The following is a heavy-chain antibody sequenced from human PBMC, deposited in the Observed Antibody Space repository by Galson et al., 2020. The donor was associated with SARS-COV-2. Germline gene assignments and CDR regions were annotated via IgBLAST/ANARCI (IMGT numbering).Heavy chain of an antibody. CDR2: ISSGGTR. J-gene: IGHJ4*01. V-gene: IGHV3-53*01. Sequence: GGSLRLSCAASGFTVSSNYMNWVRQAPGNGLEWVSVISSGGTRYYADSVKGRFTVSRDNSKNTLYLQMNSLRAEDTAVYYCARKTCRGACFSGYYFDYWCHGTLVTVSS. D-gene: IGHD2-21*01. CDR3: ARKTCRGACFSGYYFDY. CDR1: GFTVSSNY.